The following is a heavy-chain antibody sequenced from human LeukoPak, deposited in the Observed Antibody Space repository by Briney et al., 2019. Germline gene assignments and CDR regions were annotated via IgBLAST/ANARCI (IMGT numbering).Heavy chain of an antibody. CDR1: GYTFTSYY. CDR3: ARVHARGYSYGWDYYYYMDV. D-gene: IGHD5-18*01. J-gene: IGHJ6*03. Sequence: ASVTVSCKASGYTFTSYYMHWVRQAPGQGLEWMGIINPSGGSTSYAQKFQGRVTMTRDMSTSTVYMELSSLRSEDTAVYYCARVHARGYSYGWDYYYYMDVWGKGTTVTVSS. CDR2: INPSGGST. V-gene: IGHV1-46*01.